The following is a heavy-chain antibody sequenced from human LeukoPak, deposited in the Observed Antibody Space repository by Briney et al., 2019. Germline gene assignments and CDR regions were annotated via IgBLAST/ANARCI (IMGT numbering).Heavy chain of an antibody. D-gene: IGHD2-2*01. CDR2: IIPIFGTA. Sequence: SVKVSCKASGGTFSSYAISLVRQAPGQGLEWMGRIIPIFGTANYAQKSQGRVTITTDESTSTAYMELSSLRSEDTAVYYCARVAGVVPAAMANWFDPWGQGTLVTVSS. CDR1: GGTFSSYA. V-gene: IGHV1-69*05. CDR3: ARVAGVVPAAMANWFDP. J-gene: IGHJ5*02.